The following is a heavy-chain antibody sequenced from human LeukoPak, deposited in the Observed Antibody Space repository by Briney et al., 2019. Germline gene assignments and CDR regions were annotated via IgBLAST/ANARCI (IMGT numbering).Heavy chain of an antibody. Sequence: PSETLSLTCTVSGGSISSYYWSWIRQPPGKGLEWIGYIYYSGSTNYNPSLKSRVTISVDTSKNQFSLKLSSVTAADTAVYYCARDHARYYDSRGSPWYFDLWGRGTLVTVSS. V-gene: IGHV4-59*01. CDR2: IYYSGST. D-gene: IGHD3-22*01. J-gene: IGHJ2*01. CDR1: GGSISSYY. CDR3: ARDHARYYDSRGSPWYFDL.